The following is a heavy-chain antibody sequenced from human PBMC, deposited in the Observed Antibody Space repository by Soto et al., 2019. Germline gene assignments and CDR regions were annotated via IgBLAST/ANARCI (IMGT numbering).Heavy chain of an antibody. J-gene: IGHJ4*02. CDR3: AKDAVYNDGLWLMDH. D-gene: IGHD2-21*01. CDR1: GLPHSSFA. CDR2: IYGSGRGI. Sequence: GGSLRLSXTASGLPHSSFAMMWVRQAPGKGLECVSGIYGSGRGIEYADSVKGRFTISRDNSKNTVYLQMTDLRADDTAVYYYAKDAVYNDGLWLMDHWGRGTQVTVSS. V-gene: IGHV3-23*05.